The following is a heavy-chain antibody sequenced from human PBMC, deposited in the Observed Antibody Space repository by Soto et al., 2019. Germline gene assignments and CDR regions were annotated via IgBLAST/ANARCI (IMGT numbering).Heavy chain of an antibody. J-gene: IGHJ5*02. CDR1: GYTFTGYY. Sequence: ASVKVSCKASGYTFTGYYMHWVRQAPGQGLEWMGWINPNSGGTNYAQKFQGWVTMTRDTSISTAYMELSRLRSDDTAVYYCAREYSCSSTSCYNNWFDPWGQGTLVTVSS. D-gene: IGHD2-2*01. CDR2: INPNSGGT. CDR3: AREYSCSSTSCYNNWFDP. V-gene: IGHV1-2*04.